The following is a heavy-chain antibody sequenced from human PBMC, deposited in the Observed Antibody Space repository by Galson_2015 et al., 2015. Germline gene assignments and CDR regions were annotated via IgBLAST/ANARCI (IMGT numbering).Heavy chain of an antibody. Sequence: SVKVSCKASGGTFSSYAISWVRQAPGQGLEWMGGIIPIFGTANYAQKFQGRVTITADESTSTAYMELSSLRSEDTAVYYCARGLRGITIFNPDYYYYMDVWGKGTPVTVSS. V-gene: IGHV1-69*13. J-gene: IGHJ6*03. D-gene: IGHD3-3*01. CDR1: GGTFSSYA. CDR2: IIPIFGTA. CDR3: ARGLRGITIFNPDYYYYMDV.